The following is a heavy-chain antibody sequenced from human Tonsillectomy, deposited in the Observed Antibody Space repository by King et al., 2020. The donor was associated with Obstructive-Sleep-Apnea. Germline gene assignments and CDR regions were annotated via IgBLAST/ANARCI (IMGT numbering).Heavy chain of an antibody. CDR1: VFPFSSYS. CDR3: ARGRGGFWSGYFDYFDY. Sequence: VQLVESGGGLVQPGGSLRLSCAASVFPFSSYSMNWVRQDPGKGLEWVSYISSSSSTIYYADSVKGRFTISRDHAKNSLYLQMNSLRAEDTAVYYCARGRGGFWSGYFDYFDYWGQGTLVTVSS. J-gene: IGHJ4*02. D-gene: IGHD3-3*01. CDR2: ISSSSSTI. V-gene: IGHV3-48*04.